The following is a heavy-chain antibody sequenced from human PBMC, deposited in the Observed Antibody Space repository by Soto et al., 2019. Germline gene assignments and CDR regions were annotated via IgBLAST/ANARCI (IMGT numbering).Heavy chain of an antibody. CDR2: IRGSGGST. J-gene: IGHJ6*02. CDR1: GFTFSSYA. V-gene: IGHV3-23*01. CDR3: AKEPGYCSSTSCYDLYYYYGMDV. D-gene: IGHD2-2*01. Sequence: EVQVLESGGGLFQPGGSLRLSCAASGFTFSSYAMSWVRQAPGKGLEWVSTIRGSGGSTYYADSVKGRFTISRDDSKNTLYLQMNSLRAEDTAVYYCAKEPGYCSSTSCYDLYYYYGMDVWGQGTTVTVSS.